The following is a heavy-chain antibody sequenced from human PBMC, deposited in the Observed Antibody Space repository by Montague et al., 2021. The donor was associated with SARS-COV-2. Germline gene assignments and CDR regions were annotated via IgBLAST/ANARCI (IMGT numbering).Heavy chain of an antibody. D-gene: IGHD5-12*01. CDR1: GGSISSNNYY. CDR3: ARRGRKLLPVATTIGGFDI. V-gene: IGHV4-39*02. Sequence: SETLSLTCTVSGGSISSNNYYWDWLRQPPGKGLEWIGSIYDSGSTYYNPSLKSRVTISVDTSKNHFSLKLNSVTAADTAVYYCARRGRKLLPVATTIGGFDIWGQGKMVTVSS. CDR2: IYDSGST. J-gene: IGHJ3*02.